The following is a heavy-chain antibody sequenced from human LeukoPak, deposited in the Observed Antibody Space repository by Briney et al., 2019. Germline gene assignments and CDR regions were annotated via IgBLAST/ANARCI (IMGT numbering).Heavy chain of an antibody. D-gene: IGHD3-10*01. J-gene: IGHJ4*02. CDR2: ISGSGGST. Sequence: PGGSLRLSCAASGFTFSSYAMSWVRQAPGKGLEWVSAISGSGGSTYYADSVKGRFTISRDNSKNTLYLQMNSLRAEDTAVYYCAKFRNMVRGVTIPVFDYRGQGTLVTVSS. CDR3: AKFRNMVRGVTIPVFDY. CDR1: GFTFSSYA. V-gene: IGHV3-23*01.